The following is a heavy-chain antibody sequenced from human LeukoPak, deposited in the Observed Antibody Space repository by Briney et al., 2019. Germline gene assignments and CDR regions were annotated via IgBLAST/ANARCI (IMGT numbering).Heavy chain of an antibody. CDR1: GYSISSGYY. V-gene: IGHV4-61*02. J-gene: IGHJ4*02. CDR2: IYTSGST. Sequence: SETLSLTCTVSGYSISSGYYWSWIRQPAGKELEWIGRIYTSGSTDYNPSLKSRVTISVDTSKNQFSLKLSSVTAADTAVYYCARSVNYDFWSGYYSVTNFDYWGQGTLVTVSS. CDR3: ARSVNYDFWSGYYSVTNFDY. D-gene: IGHD3-3*01.